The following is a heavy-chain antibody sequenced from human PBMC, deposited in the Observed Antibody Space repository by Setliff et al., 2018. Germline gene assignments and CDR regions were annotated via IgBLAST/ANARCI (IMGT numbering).Heavy chain of an antibody. CDR2: INHRGST. V-gene: IGHV4-34*01. J-gene: IGHJ4*02. CDR1: GGTFSDYH. Sequence: SETLSLTCAAYGGTFSDYHWTWIRQSPEKGLEWIGEINHRGSTNYNPSLKSRVTISIDTSRDQFSLKLISMIAADTAVYYCARGRNIAARLLDSWGQGTLVTVSS. CDR3: ARGRNIAARLLDS. D-gene: IGHD6-6*01.